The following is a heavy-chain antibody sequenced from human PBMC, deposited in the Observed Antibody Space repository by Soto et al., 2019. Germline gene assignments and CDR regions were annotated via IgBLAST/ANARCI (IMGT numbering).Heavy chain of an antibody. Sequence: PSETLSLTCTVSGGSISSGDYYWSWIRQPPGKGLEWIGYIYYSGSTYYNPSLKSRVTISVDTSKNQFSLKLSSVTAADTAVYYCARVVVTMVRENAINWFDPWGQGTLVTVS. J-gene: IGHJ5*02. D-gene: IGHD3-10*01. CDR3: ARVVVTMVRENAINWFDP. CDR1: GGSISSGDYY. V-gene: IGHV4-30-4*01. CDR2: IYYSGST.